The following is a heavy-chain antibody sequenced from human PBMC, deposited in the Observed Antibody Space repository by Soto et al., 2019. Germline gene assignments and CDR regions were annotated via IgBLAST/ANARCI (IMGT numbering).Heavy chain of an antibody. CDR2: FIPVYRTL. CDR1: GGSFGNSA. D-gene: IGHD3-3*01. V-gene: IGHV1-69*01. CDR3: ATGVIWIGYFTVDS. J-gene: IGHJ4*02. Sequence: QVQLVQSGAEVKKPGSSVKVSCKASGGSFGNSAINWVRQTPGQGREWLGGFIPVYRTLNYAQKFQGRVTITADESTGTADMTLSSLASDDTAVYYCATGVIWIGYFTVDSWGQGTRVTVSS.